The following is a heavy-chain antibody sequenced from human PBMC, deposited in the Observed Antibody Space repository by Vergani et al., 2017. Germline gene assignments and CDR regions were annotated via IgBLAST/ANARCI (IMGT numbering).Heavy chain of an antibody. D-gene: IGHD2-21*01. CDR1: GFTFSNSA. CDR3: AREERSNTSPFGGE. J-gene: IGHJ4*02. V-gene: IGHV3-23*01. CDR2: ISGQGDRT. Sequence: EVHLLESGGGQVEAGGSLRLSCVASGFTFSNSAMSWVRQTSGTGLEWVSAISGQGDRTYYADSVKGRFTISRDNSKNTVYLQRNSLKAEDRATYYCAREERSNTSPFGGEWGQGTVVT.